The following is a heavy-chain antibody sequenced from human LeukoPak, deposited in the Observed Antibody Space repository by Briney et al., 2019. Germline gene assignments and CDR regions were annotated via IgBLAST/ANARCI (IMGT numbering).Heavy chain of an antibody. V-gene: IGHV4-34*01. J-gene: IGHJ4*02. CDR1: GGPFSGYF. D-gene: IGHD1-26*01. CDR3: ASQSGRGYFDY. Sequence: SETLSLTCAVYGGPFSGYFWTWIRQPPGKGLEWIGSIYYSGSTYYNPSLKSRVTISVDTSKNQFSLKLSSVTAADTAVYYCASQSGRGYFDYWGQGTLVTVSS. CDR2: IYYSGST.